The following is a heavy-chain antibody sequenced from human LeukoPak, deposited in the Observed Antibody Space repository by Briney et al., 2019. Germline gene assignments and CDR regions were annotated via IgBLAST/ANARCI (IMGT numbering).Heavy chain of an antibody. V-gene: IGHV4-34*01. CDR3: ASHYGP. Sequence: SETLSLTCAVYGGSFSGYYWSWIRQPPGKGLEWIGEINHSGSTNYNPSLKSRVPISVDTSKNQFSLKLNSVTAADTAVYCCASHYGPWGQGTLVTVSS. J-gene: IGHJ5*02. CDR2: INHSGST. CDR1: GGSFSGYY. D-gene: IGHD3-16*01.